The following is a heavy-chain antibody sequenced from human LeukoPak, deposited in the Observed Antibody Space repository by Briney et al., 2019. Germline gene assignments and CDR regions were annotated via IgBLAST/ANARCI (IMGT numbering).Heavy chain of an antibody. CDR2: INPSGGST. Sequence: ASVKVSCKASGYTFTSYYMHWVRQAPGQGLEWMGIINPSGGSTSYAQKFQERVTMTSDTSTRTVYMELSSLRSEDTAVYYCAREGTRLYSGSFDYWGQGTLVTVSS. J-gene: IGHJ4*02. D-gene: IGHD1-26*01. CDR1: GYTFTSYY. CDR3: AREGTRLYSGSFDY. V-gene: IGHV1-46*03.